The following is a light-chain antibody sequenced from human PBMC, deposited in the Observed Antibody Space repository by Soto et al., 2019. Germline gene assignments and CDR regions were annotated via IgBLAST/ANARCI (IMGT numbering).Light chain of an antibody. CDR3: QQYGGAPWT. CDR1: QSVSSNY. CDR2: GAS. J-gene: IGKJ1*01. Sequence: EIVLTQSPGTLSLSPGERATLSCRASQSVSSNYLAWFQQRPGQPPRLLISGASSRATGIPDRFSGSGSGTDFTLTISRLEPEDFAVYHCQQYGGAPWTFGQGTKVAIK. V-gene: IGKV3-20*01.